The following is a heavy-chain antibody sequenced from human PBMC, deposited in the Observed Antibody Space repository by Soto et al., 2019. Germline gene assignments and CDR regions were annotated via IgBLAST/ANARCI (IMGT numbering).Heavy chain of an antibody. D-gene: IGHD3-22*01. Sequence: ASVKVSCKASGYTFTGYYMHWVRQAPGQGLEWMGWINPNSGGTNYAQKFQGWVTMTRDTSISTAYMELSRLRSDDTAVYYCARENPTYYYDSSGYYYYYYGMDVWGQRTTVTVSS. CDR2: INPNSGGT. V-gene: IGHV1-2*04. J-gene: IGHJ6*02. CDR3: ARENPTYYYDSSGYYYYYYGMDV. CDR1: GYTFTGYY.